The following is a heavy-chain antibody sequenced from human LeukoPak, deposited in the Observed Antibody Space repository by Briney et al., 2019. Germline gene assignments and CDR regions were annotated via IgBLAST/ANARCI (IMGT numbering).Heavy chain of an antibody. J-gene: IGHJ3*02. V-gene: IGHV4-59*01. Sequence: SETLSLTCTVSGGSISSYYWSWIRQPPGKGLEWIGYIYYSGSTNYNPSLKSRVTISVDTSKNQLSLKLSSVTAADTAVYYCARDAAAARVVFDIWGQGTMVTVSS. CDR2: IYYSGST. CDR1: GGSISSYY. D-gene: IGHD6-13*01. CDR3: ARDAAAARVVFDI.